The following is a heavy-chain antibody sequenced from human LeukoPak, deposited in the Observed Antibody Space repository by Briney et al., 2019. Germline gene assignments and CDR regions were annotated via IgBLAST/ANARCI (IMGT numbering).Heavy chain of an antibody. D-gene: IGHD3-10*01. V-gene: IGHV3-66*01. CDR3: AREYYYGTGTSNAFDI. Sequence: GGSLRLSCAASGFTVSSKYMSWVRQAPGKGLEWVSLINSGTNTYYADSVKGRFFISRDNSQNTVYLQMNSLRAEDTAMYYCAREYYYGTGTSNAFDIWGQGTMVTVSS. CDR1: GFTVSSKY. J-gene: IGHJ3*02. CDR2: INSGTNT.